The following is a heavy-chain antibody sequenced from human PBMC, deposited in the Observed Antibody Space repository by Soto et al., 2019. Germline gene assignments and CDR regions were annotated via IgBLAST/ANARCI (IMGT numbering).Heavy chain of an antibody. CDR1: GFTFSSYA. Sequence: PGGSLRLSCAAPGFTFSSYAMSWVRQAPGKGLEWVSAISGSGGSTYYADSVKGRFTISRDNSKNTLYLQMNSLRAEDTAVYYCAKVLAVAGSSPTYFDYWGQGTLVTVSS. CDR3: AKVLAVAGSSPTYFDY. D-gene: IGHD6-19*01. J-gene: IGHJ4*02. V-gene: IGHV3-23*01. CDR2: ISGSGGST.